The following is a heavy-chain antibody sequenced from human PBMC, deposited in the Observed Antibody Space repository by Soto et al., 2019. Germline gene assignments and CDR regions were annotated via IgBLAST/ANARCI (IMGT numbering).Heavy chain of an antibody. CDR3: ARDLVRDYYDSSGYFFPDAFDI. CDR1: GGSISSGGYY. D-gene: IGHD3-22*01. CDR2: IYYSGST. V-gene: IGHV4-31*03. J-gene: IGHJ3*02. Sequence: SETLSLTCTVSGGSISSGGYYWSWIRQHPGKGLEWIGYIYYSGSTYYNPSLKSRVTMSVDTSKNQFSLKLSSVTAADTAVYYCARDLVRDYYDSSGYFFPDAFDIWGQGTMVTVSS.